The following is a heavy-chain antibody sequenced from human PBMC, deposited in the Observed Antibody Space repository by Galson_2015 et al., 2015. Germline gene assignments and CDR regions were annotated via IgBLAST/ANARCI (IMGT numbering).Heavy chain of an antibody. J-gene: IGHJ4*02. CDR2: IYPGDSDT. V-gene: IGHV5-51*01. Sequence: LEWMGIIYPGDSDTRYSPSSQGQFTISADRSISTAYLQWSSLKASDTAMYYCARWEFEGGGYWGQGTLVTVSS. D-gene: IGHD1-26*01. CDR3: ARWEFEGGGY.